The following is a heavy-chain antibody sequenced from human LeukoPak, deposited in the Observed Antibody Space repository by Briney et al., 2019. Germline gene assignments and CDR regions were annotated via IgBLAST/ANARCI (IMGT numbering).Heavy chain of an antibody. Sequence: SETLSLTCTVSDGSISSYYWSWIRQPPGKGLEWIAYIYYSGNTDYNPSLKSRVTISIDTSKNQFSLKLSSVTAADTAVYYCARGYFDSGGYSVPFDYWGRGTLVTVSS. J-gene: IGHJ4*02. D-gene: IGHD3-22*01. CDR1: DGSISSYY. V-gene: IGHV4-59*01. CDR2: IYYSGNT. CDR3: ARGYFDSGGYSVPFDY.